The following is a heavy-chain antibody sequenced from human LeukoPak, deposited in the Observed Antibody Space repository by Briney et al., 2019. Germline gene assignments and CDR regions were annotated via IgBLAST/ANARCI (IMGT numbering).Heavy chain of an antibody. CDR1: GFTFSNYP. V-gene: IGHV3-23*01. CDR2: ISGSGTTV. CDR3: AKDGGLWVSAHWGDS. J-gene: IGHJ4*02. D-gene: IGHD7-27*01. Sequence: GGSLRLSCTASGFTFSNYPINFVRQAPGKGLDWVSAISGSGTTVYYADAVRGRFTISRDNSKNTVYLQMNSLRAEDTAVYYCAKDGGLWVSAHWGDSWGRGTLVTVSS.